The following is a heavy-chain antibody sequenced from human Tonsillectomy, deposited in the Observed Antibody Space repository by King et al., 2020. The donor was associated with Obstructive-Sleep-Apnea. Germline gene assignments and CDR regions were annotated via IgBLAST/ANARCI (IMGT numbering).Heavy chain of an antibody. CDR3: ARRWFGELLPFDY. V-gene: IGHV5-10-1*01. J-gene: IGHJ4*02. CDR1: GYSFASYW. D-gene: IGHD3-10*01. Sequence: VQLVESGAEVKKPGESLRISCKGSGYSFASYWISWVRQMPGKGLEWMGRIDPSDSYTNYSPSFQGHVTISADKSISTAYLQWSSLKASDTAMYYCARRWFGELLPFDYWGQGTLVTVSS. CDR2: IDPSDSYT.